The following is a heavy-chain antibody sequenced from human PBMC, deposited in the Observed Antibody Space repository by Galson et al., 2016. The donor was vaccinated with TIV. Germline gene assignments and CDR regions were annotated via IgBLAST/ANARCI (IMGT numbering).Heavy chain of an antibody. V-gene: IGHV3-74*01. Sequence: SLRLSCAASGFTFSDYWMHWVRQVPGKGLVWVSRVETDGSSTNYADSVKGRIPISRDNAKNTVYLQMNSLRAEDTAVYYCARGRLGASVGYDVWGQGTMVTVSS. CDR1: GFTFSDYW. D-gene: IGHD1-26*01. J-gene: IGHJ3*01. CDR2: VETDGSST. CDR3: ARGRLGASVGYDV.